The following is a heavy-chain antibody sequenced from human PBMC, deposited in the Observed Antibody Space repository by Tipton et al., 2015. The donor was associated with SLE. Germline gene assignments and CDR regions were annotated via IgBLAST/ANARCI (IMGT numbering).Heavy chain of an antibody. CDR3: AKDRDIVLEPVPIPPAFDI. V-gene: IGHV4-4*02. Sequence: TLSLTCAVSGGSIRSSNWWSWVRQPPGKGLEWIGEIHHSGSTNSNPSLKSRVTISVDKSKNQFSLKLSSVTVADTAVYYCAKDRDIVLEPVPIPPAFDIWGQGTTVTVSS. CDR2: IHHSGST. D-gene: IGHD2-8*02. J-gene: IGHJ3*02. CDR1: GGSIRSSNW.